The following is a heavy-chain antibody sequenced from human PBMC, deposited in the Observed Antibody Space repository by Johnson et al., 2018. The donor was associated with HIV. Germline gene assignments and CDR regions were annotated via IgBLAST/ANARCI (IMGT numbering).Heavy chain of an antibody. D-gene: IGHD3-16*01. CDR2: IKKDGSEK. Sequence: VQLVESGGGLVQPGGSLRLSCEVSGFTFTFYWMSWVRQSPGKGLEWVANIKKDGSEKDYVDSVKGRFTISRDNAKSTLYLQMNSLRAEDTAVYYCAIWGWGAFDIWGQGTMVTVSS. CDR1: GFTFTFYW. J-gene: IGHJ3*02. V-gene: IGHV3-7*02. CDR3: AIWGWGAFDI.